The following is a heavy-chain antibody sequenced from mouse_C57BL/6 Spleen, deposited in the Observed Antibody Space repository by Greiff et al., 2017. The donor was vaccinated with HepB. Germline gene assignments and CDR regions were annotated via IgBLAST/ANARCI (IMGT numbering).Heavy chain of an antibody. CDR3: ARHGFSGKDFDGSSHWYCEV. Sequence: VQLQQSGAELVKPGASVKMSSKASGYTFTSYWITWVKQRPGQGLEWIGDIYPGSGSTNYNEKFKNKATLTVDTSSSPAYLQLSSLPSGDAAVFSCARHGFSGKDFDGSSHWYCEVWGTGTTVTVSS. V-gene: IGHV1-55*01. D-gene: IGHD1-1*01. J-gene: IGHJ1*03. CDR2: IYPGSGST. CDR1: GYTFTSYW.